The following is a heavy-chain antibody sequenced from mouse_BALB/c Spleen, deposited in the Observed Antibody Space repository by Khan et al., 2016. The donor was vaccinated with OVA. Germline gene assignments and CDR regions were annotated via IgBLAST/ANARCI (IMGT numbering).Heavy chain of an antibody. V-gene: IGHV9-3-1*01. J-gene: IGHJ3*01. CDR1: GYTLIDYG. Sequence: QIQLVPSGPELKKPGETVKISCKASGYTLIDYGMNWVKQAPGKGLKWMGWINTYTGEATYADDFKGRFAFSLDTSASTDYLRINILKTEDTATYFCSRSNGNYWFAYWCQGTLVTVSA. CDR3: SRSNGNYWFAY. D-gene: IGHD2-1*01. CDR2: INTYTGEA.